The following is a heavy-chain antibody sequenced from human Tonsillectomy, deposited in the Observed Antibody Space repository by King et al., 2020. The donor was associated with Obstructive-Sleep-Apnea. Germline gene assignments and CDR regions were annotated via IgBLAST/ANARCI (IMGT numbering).Heavy chain of an antibody. D-gene: IGHD3-22*01. Sequence: VQLVESGGGVVQPGRSLRLSCAASGFTFSSYGMHWVRQAPGKGLEWVAVIWYDVSNKYYADSVKGRFTISRDNSKNTLYLQMNSLRAEDTPVYYCARGRAPVVNQYYFDYWGQGTLVTVSS. CDR3: ARGRAPVVNQYYFDY. V-gene: IGHV3-33*01. CDR1: GFTFSSYG. J-gene: IGHJ4*02. CDR2: IWYDVSNK.